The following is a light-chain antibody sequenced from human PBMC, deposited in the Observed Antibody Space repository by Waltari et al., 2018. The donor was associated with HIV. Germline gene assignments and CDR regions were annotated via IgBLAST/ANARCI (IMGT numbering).Light chain of an antibody. V-gene: IGKV4-1*01. J-gene: IGKJ2*01. CDR3: QQDYSTPYT. CDR1: QSVLYSSNNKNY. Sequence: DIVMTQSPDSLAVSLGERATLHFKSSQSVLYSSNNKNYLAWYQQKPGQPPKLLIYWASTRESGVPDRFSGSGSGTDFTLTISSLQAEDVAVYYCQQDYSTPYTFGQGTKLEIK. CDR2: WAS.